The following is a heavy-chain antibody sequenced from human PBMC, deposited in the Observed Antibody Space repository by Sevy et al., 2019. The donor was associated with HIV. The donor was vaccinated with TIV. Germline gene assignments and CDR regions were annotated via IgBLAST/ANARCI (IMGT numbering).Heavy chain of an antibody. D-gene: IGHD2-15*01. V-gene: IGHV1-46*01. CDR3: ARGSGGRSGWFDP. CDR1: GYRFTSYY. J-gene: IGHJ5*02. Sequence: ASVKVSCKASGYRFTSYYINWVRQAPGQGLEWMGIVNPSGGSTSYAQKFQGRVTMTRDTSTSTVYMELSRLRSEDTAVYYCARGSGGRSGWFDPWGQGTLVTVSS. CDR2: VNPSGGST.